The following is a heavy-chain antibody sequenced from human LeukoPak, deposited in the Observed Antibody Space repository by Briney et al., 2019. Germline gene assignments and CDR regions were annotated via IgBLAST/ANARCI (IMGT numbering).Heavy chain of an antibody. V-gene: IGHV5-10-1*01. Sequence: GXSLKISCKGSGYSFTSYWISWVRQMPGKGVEWMGRVDPSNSYTNYSPSFQGHVSISADKSISTAYLQWRSLKASDTAMYYCASLFRDDVFDIWGQGTMVTVSS. J-gene: IGHJ3*02. CDR2: VDPSNSYT. CDR3: ASLFRDDVFDI. CDR1: GYSFTSYW. D-gene: IGHD3-10*01.